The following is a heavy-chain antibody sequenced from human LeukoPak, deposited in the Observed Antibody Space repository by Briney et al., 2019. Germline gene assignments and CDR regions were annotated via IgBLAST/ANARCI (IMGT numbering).Heavy chain of an antibody. CDR2: ISWKSGSM. CDR1: GFSFDDYA. V-gene: IGHV3-9*01. D-gene: IGHD6-19*01. Sequence: GGSLRLSCAASGFSFDDYAMHWVRQVPGKGLEWVSGISWKSGSMRYADSVKGRFTVSRDNAKNSLYLQMNSLRTEDTALYYCAKDGGHTSVLYYFECWGQGTLVTVSS. CDR3: AKDGGHTSVLYYFEC. J-gene: IGHJ4*02.